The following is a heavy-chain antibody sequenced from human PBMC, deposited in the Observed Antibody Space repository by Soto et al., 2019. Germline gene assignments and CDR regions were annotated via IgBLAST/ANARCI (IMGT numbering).Heavy chain of an antibody. J-gene: IGHJ4*02. V-gene: IGHV5-51*01. D-gene: IGHD2-21*02. Sequence: GESLKISCKGSGYSFTSYWIGWVRQMPGKGLEWMGIIYPGDSDTRYSPSFQGQVTISADKSISTAYLQWSSLKASDTAMYYCARTIAYCGGDCYTLYYFDYWGQGTLVTVSS. CDR3: ARTIAYCGGDCYTLYYFDY. CDR1: GYSFTSYW. CDR2: IYPGDSDT.